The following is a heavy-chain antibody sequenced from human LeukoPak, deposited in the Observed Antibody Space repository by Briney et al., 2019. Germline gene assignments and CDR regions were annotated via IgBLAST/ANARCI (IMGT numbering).Heavy chain of an antibody. Sequence: GESLKISCKGSGYVFTDYWIGWVRQRPGEGLEWMGVIYAGDSETSYSPSFRGQVTFAVDKSISTAYLQWSSLTASDTAIYYCARQMGRGSGSYFAYWGQGTLVTVS. V-gene: IGHV5-51*01. D-gene: IGHD3-10*01. CDR2: IYAGDSET. CDR3: ARQMGRGSGSYFAY. J-gene: IGHJ4*02. CDR1: GYVFTDYW.